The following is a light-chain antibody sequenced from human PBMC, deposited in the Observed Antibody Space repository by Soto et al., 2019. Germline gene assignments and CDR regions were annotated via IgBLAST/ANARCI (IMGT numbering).Light chain of an antibody. CDR3: QQYYRPWT. CDR2: WAS. J-gene: IGKJ1*01. V-gene: IGKV4-1*01. CDR1: QSVLYSSNNKNY. Sequence: DIVMTQSPDSLAVSLGERATINCKSSQSVLYSSNNKNYLAWYQQKPGQPPKLLIYWASTRESGVPDRFSGSGSATDFTLTISSLPAEDVAVYYCQQYYRPWTFGQGTKVEIK.